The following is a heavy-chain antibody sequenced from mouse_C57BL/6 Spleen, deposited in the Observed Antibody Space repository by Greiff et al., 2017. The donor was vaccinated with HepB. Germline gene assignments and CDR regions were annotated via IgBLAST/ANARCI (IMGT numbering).Heavy chain of an antibody. Sequence: QVQLQQPGAELVKPGASVKLSCKASGYTFTSYWMHWVKQRPGQGLEWIGMIHPNSGSTNYNVKFKSKATLTVDKSSSTAYMQLSSLTSEDSAVYYCARGYGSSYEYFDVWGTGTTVTVSS. CDR1: GYTFTSYW. CDR2: IHPNSGST. D-gene: IGHD1-1*01. V-gene: IGHV1-64*01. CDR3: ARGYGSSYEYFDV. J-gene: IGHJ1*03.